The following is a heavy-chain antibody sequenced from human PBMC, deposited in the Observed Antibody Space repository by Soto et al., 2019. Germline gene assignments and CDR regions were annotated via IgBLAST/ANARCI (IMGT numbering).Heavy chain of an antibody. V-gene: IGHV4-31*03. D-gene: IGHD2-21*02. CDR2: IYYSGST. Sequence: QVQLQESGPGLVKPSQTLSLTCTVSGGSSSSGGDYWSLIRQHPGKGLAWIGYIYYSGSTYYNPSLKSRVTISVDTSKNQFSLKLSSVTAADTAVYYCASSVPVVTWPGFDYWGQGTLVTGSS. J-gene: IGHJ4*02. CDR3: ASSVPVVTWPGFDY. CDR1: GGSSSSGGDY.